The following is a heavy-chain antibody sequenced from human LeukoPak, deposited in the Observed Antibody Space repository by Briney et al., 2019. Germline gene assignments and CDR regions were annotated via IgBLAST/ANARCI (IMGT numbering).Heavy chain of an antibody. Sequence: ASVKVSCKASGYTFTGYYMHWVRQAPGQGLEWMGWINPNSGGTNYAQKFQGRVTMTRDTPISTAYMELSRLRSDDTAVYYCARGQVGATEVEFDYWGQGTLVTVSS. V-gene: IGHV1-2*02. CDR2: INPNSGGT. CDR1: GYTFTGYY. CDR3: ARGQVGATEVEFDY. D-gene: IGHD1-26*01. J-gene: IGHJ4*02.